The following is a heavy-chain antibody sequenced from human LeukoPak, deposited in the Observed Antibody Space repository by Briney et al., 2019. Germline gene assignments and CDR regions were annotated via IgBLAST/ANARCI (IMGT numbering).Heavy chain of an antibody. CDR3: AELGITMIGGV. CDR2: ISGRGGSS. D-gene: IGHD3-10*02. V-gene: IGHV3-23*01. J-gene: IGHJ6*04. Sequence: PGGSLRLSCAASGFTFSDYGMSWVRQAPGKGLEWVSTISGRGGSSYFADSVKGRFTISRDNSKNTLYLQMNSLRAEDTAVYYCAELGITMIGGVWGKGTTVTISS. CDR1: GFTFSDYG.